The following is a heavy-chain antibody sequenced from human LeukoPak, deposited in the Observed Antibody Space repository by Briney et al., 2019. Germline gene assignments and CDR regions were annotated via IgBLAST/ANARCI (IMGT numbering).Heavy chain of an antibody. J-gene: IGHJ4*02. Sequence: KPSETLSLTCTVSGGSISSSSYYWGWIRQPPGKGLEWIGSIYYSGSTYYNPSLKSRVTISVDTSKNQFSLKLSSVTAADTAVYYCARETVRGVITPDDFDYWGQGTLVTVSS. CDR1: GGSISSSSYY. CDR3: ARETVRGVITPDDFDY. V-gene: IGHV4-39*07. CDR2: IYYSGST. D-gene: IGHD3-10*01.